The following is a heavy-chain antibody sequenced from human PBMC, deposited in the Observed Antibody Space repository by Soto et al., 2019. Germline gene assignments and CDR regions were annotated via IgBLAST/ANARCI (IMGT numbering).Heavy chain of an antibody. D-gene: IGHD2-2*01. Sequence: GGSLRLSCAASGFTFSSYAMHWVRQAPGKGLEWVAVISYDGSNKYYADSVKGRFTISRDNSKNTLYLQMNSLRAEDTAVYYCARDSFSSNGLDYWGQGTLVTVSS. CDR1: GFTFSSYA. CDR2: ISYDGSNK. J-gene: IGHJ4*02. V-gene: IGHV3-30-3*01. CDR3: ARDSFSSNGLDY.